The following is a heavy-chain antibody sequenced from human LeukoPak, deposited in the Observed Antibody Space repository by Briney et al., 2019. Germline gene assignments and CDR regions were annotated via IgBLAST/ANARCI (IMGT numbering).Heavy chain of an antibody. J-gene: IGHJ4*02. CDR2: ISGSGGST. D-gene: IGHD6-13*01. CDR1: GFTFSSYA. V-gene: IGHV3-23*01. CDR3: AKTRVGIAAADSFDY. Sequence: GGSLRLSCAASGFTFSSYAMSWVCQAPGKGLEWVSAISGSGGSTYYADSVKGRFTISRDNSKNTLYLQMNSLRAEDTAVYYCAKTRVGIAAADSFDYWGQGTLVTVSS.